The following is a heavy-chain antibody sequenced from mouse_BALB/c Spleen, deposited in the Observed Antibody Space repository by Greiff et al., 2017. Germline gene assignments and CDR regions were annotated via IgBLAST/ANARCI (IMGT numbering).Heavy chain of an antibody. CDR3: ARESHYYGSSYGFAY. V-gene: IGHV1-14*01. CDR1: GYTFTSYV. Sequence: VQLKQSGPELVKPGASVKMSCKASGYTFTSYVMHWVKQKPGQGLEWIGYINPYNDGTKYNEKFKGKATLTSDKSSSTAYMELSSLTSEDSAVYYCARESHYYGSSYGFAYWGQGTLVTVSA. J-gene: IGHJ3*01. CDR2: INPYNDGT. D-gene: IGHD1-1*01.